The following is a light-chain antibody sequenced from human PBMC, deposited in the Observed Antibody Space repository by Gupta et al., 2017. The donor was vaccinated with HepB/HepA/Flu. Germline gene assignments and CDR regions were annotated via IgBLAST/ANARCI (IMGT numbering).Light chain of an antibody. CDR1: QSVSSY. Sequence: EIVLTQSPATLSLSPGERATLSCRASQSVSSYLAWYQQKPGQAPRLLIYDASNRATGIPARFSGSGSGTEFSLTISSLEPEDFAVYYCQQRSNWPLTSGGGTKVEIK. J-gene: IGKJ4*01. V-gene: IGKV3-11*01. CDR3: QQRSNWPLT. CDR2: DAS.